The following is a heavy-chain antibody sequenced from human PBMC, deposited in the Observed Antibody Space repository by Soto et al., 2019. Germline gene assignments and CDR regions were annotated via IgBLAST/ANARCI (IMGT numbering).Heavy chain of an antibody. D-gene: IGHD4-17*01. CDR1: GDTISSSDYY. CDR2: IFYSGTT. V-gene: IGHV4-39*01. J-gene: IGHJ3*01. CDR3: ARRTDYGDYSDAFDV. Sequence: QLQLQESGPGLVKPSETLSLTCTASGDTISSSDYYWGWIRQPPGRGLEWIGNIFYSGTTYYNPSLKSRVTISVDTSRNQFSLKLSFVTAADTAVYYCARRTDYGDYSDAFDVWGHGSMVTVSS.